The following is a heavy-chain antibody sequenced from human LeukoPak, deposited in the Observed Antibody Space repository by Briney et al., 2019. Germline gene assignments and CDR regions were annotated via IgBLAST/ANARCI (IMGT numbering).Heavy chain of an antibody. J-gene: IGHJ6*04. V-gene: IGHV3-23*01. CDR1: GVTSSSDA. D-gene: IGHD3-9*01. Sequence: PGGSLRLSCAASGVTSSSDAMSSVPHAPRKRLECVSAISGSGGSTYYTDSVKGRFTISRDNSKNTLYLQMNSLRAEDTAVYYCAKFRLTPQYYYYYYGMDVWGKGTTVTVSS. CDR3: AKFRLTPQYYYYYYGMDV. CDR2: ISGSGGST.